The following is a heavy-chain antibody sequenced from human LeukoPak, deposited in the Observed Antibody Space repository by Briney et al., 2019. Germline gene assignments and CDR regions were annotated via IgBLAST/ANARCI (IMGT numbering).Heavy chain of an antibody. J-gene: IGHJ4*02. CDR2: ISGSGGST. D-gene: IGHD5-12*01. Sequence: GRSLRLSCAASGFTFSSYAMSWVRQAPGKGLEWVSAISGSGGSTYYADSVRGRFTISRDNSKNTLYLQMNSLRAEDTAVYYCAKGYSGYDSGPFDYWGQGTLVTVSS. V-gene: IGHV3-23*01. CDR3: AKGYSGYDSGPFDY. CDR1: GFTFSSYA.